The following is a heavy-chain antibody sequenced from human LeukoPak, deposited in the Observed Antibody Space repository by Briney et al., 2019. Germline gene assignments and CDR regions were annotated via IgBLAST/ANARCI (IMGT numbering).Heavy chain of an antibody. CDR1: GFTFSSYS. D-gene: IGHD3-9*01. J-gene: IGHJ4*02. Sequence: PGGSLRLSCAASGFTFSSYSMNWVRQAPGKGLEWVSSISSSSSYIYYADSVKGRFTISRDNAKNSLYLQMNSLRAEDTAVYYCARDLGDYDILTETLDYWGQGTLVTVSS. CDR3: ARDLGDYDILTETLDY. CDR2: ISSSSSYI. V-gene: IGHV3-21*01.